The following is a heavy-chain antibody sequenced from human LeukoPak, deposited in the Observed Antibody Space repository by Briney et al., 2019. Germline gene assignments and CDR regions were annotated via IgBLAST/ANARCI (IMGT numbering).Heavy chain of an antibody. CDR1: GFAVSSTY. CDR2: INSGGST. V-gene: IGHV3-53*01. J-gene: IGHJ4*02. Sequence: PGGSLRLSCAASGFAVSSTYMNWVRQAPGKGLEWVSLINSGGSTYYADSVKGRFTISRDNSKNTLYLQMNSLRAEDTAVYYCAKDRIPVAGRQDIWDYWGQGTLVTVSS. D-gene: IGHD6-19*01. CDR3: AKDRIPVAGRQDIWDY.